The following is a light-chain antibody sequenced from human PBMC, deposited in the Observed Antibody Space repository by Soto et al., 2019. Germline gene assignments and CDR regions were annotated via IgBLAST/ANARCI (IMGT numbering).Light chain of an antibody. J-gene: IGKJ4*01. CDR2: GAS. CDR3: QHCQPYGDSPPLT. CDR1: QSVTNN. V-gene: IGKV3-15*01. Sequence: ETVMTQSPATLSVSPGERATLSCRASQSVTNNLAWYQQKPGQAPRLLIYGASTRATGIPARFSGSGSGTEFTLTISSLQSEDFAVYYCQHCQPYGDSPPLTFGGGTKVEIK.